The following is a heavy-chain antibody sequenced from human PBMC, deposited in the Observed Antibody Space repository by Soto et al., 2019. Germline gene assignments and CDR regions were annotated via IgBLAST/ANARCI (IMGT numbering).Heavy chain of an antibody. D-gene: IGHD3-10*01. CDR1: GGSVSSGDHY. J-gene: IGHJ6*02. CDR2: IFYSGTT. V-gene: IGHV4-30-4*01. CDR3: ARGDYGSGSSTRYYYYYYGMDV. Sequence: SETLSLTCTVSGGSVSSGDHYWSWIRQPPGKGLECIGYIFYSGTTYYNPSLKSRVTISVDTSKNQFSLKLSSVTAADTAVYYCARGDYGSGSSTRYYYYYYGMDVWGQGTTVTVSS.